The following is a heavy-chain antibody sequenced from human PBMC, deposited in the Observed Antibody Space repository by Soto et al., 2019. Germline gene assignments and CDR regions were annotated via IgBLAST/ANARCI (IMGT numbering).Heavy chain of an antibody. D-gene: IGHD2-15*01. CDR3: ARVGDCSCGSCYPIRYYYYGMDV. CDR2: MNPNSGNT. CDR1: GYTFTSYD. J-gene: IGHJ6*02. V-gene: IGHV1-8*01. Sequence: ASVKVSCKASGYTFTSYDINWVRQATGQGLEWMGWMNPNSGNTGYAQKFQGRVTMTRNTSISTAYMELSSLRSEDTAVYYCARVGDCSCGSCYPIRYYYYGMDVWGQGTTVTVSS.